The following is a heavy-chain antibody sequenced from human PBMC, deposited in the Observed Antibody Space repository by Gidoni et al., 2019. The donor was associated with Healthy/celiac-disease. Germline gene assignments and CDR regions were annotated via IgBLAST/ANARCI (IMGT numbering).Heavy chain of an antibody. D-gene: IGHD3-22*01. Sequence: QVPLVQSGAEVKKPGASVKVSCKASGSTFTSYAMHWVRQAPGQRLEWMGWINAGNGNTKYSQKFQGRVTITRDTSASTAYMELSSLRSEDTAVYYCAGERTSLYYYDSSGYFYWGQGTLVTVSS. CDR1: GSTFTSYA. CDR2: INAGNGNT. V-gene: IGHV1-3*01. CDR3: AGERTSLYYYDSSGYFY. J-gene: IGHJ4*02.